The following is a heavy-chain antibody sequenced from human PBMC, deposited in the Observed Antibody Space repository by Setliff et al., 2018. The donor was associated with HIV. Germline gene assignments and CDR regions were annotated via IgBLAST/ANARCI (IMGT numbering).Heavy chain of an antibody. CDR3: ARFPLLHKNAFDI. V-gene: IGHV4-4*09. CDR1: GDSISTDY. J-gene: IGHJ3*02. Sequence: SETLSLTCTVSGDSISTDYWTWIRQPPGKGLEWIGYIYNSASTSYNPSLKSRVTISVDTSKNQFSLKLSSVTAADTAVYYCARFPLLHKNAFDIWGQGTMVTVSS. CDR2: IYNSAST. D-gene: IGHD2-15*01.